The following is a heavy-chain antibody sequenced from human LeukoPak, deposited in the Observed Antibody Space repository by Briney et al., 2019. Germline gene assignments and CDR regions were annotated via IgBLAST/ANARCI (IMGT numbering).Heavy chain of an antibody. CDR1: GGSISSYY. CDR2: IYYSGST. D-gene: IGHD5-18*01. V-gene: IGHV4-59*08. CDR3: ARGGYIFGY. J-gene: IGHJ4*02. Sequence: SETLSLTCTVSGGSISSYYWSWIRQPPGKGLEYIGYIYYSGSTNYNPSLKSRVTMPVDTSKNQLSLNLRSVTAADRALYYCARGGYIFGYWGQGTQVTVSP.